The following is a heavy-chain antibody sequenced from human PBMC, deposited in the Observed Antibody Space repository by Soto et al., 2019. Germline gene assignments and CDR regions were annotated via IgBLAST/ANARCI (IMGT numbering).Heavy chain of an antibody. V-gene: IGHV4-59*08. D-gene: IGHD3-10*01. J-gene: IGHJ6*02. CDR3: ARQGFGALHGLVDG. Sequence: QVPLQESGPGLVKPSETLSLSCTVSGGSISNYYWSWFRQTPGKGLEWIGYVHDSWGSNYNPSLQRPATISLDTSKSQFSLKLTSVTATAPAVYYCARQGFGALHGLVDGWGQGTTVTVSS. CDR1: GGSISNYY. CDR2: VHDSWGS.